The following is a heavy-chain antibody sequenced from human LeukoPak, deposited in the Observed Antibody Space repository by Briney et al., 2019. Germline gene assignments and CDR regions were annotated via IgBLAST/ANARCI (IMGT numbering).Heavy chain of an antibody. V-gene: IGHV1-2*06. Sequence: ASVKVSCKASGYTFTGYYMHWVRQAPGQGLEWMGRINPNSGGTNYAQKFQGRVTMTRDTSISTAYMELSRLRSDDTAVYYCARDAYYYDSSGYCDYWGQGTLVTVSP. CDR1: GYTFTGYY. CDR3: ARDAYYYDSSGYCDY. J-gene: IGHJ4*02. D-gene: IGHD3-22*01. CDR2: INPNSGGT.